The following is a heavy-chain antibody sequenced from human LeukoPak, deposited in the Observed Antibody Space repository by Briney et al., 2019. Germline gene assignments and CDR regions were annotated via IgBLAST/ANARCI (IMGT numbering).Heavy chain of an antibody. D-gene: IGHD5-12*01. Sequence: SETLSLTCAVYGGSFSGYYWSWIRQPPGKGLEWIGEINHSGSTNYNPSLKSRVTISVDKSKNQFSLKLSSVTAADTAVYYCARGATSAFDIWGQGTMVTVSS. CDR1: GGSFSGYY. V-gene: IGHV4-34*01. CDR3: ARGATSAFDI. CDR2: INHSGST. J-gene: IGHJ3*02.